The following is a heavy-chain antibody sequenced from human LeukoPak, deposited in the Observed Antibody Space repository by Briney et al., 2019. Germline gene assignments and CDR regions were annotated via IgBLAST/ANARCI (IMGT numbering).Heavy chain of an antibody. CDR2: ISSSGTTI. CDR1: GFTFSDYY. V-gene: IGHV3-11*01. Sequence: GGSLRLSCAASGFTFSDYYMSWIRQAPGKGLEWVSYISSSGTTISYTDSVKGRFTISRDNAKSSLYLQMNSLRAEDTAVYYCARDYRSTFDYWGQGTLVTVSS. J-gene: IGHJ4*02. D-gene: IGHD1-26*01. CDR3: ARDYRSTFDY.